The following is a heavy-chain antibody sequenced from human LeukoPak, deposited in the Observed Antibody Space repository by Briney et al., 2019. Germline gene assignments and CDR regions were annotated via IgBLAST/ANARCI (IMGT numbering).Heavy chain of an antibody. V-gene: IGHV3-23*01. D-gene: IGHD6-19*01. Sequence: PGGSLRLSCAASGFTFSSYAMSWVRQAPGKGLEWVSAISGSGGSTYYADSVKGRFTISRDNSKNTLYLQMNSLRAEDTAVYYCAKLRVEQWLVLGDAFDIWGQGTMVTVSS. CDR3: AKLRVEQWLVLGDAFDI. CDR2: ISGSGGST. J-gene: IGHJ3*02. CDR1: GFTFSSYA.